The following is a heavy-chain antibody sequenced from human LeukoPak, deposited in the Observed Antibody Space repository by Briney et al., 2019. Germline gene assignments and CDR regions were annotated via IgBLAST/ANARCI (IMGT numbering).Heavy chain of an antibody. J-gene: IGHJ5*01. V-gene: IGHV3-21*01. D-gene: IGHD2-15*01. CDR2: ISGGSNYI. CDR3: VRDHLLIDDKSNWFDS. CDR1: GSTFSSYA. Sequence: GGSLRLSCAASGSTFSSYAMSWVRQAPGKGLEWVSSISGGSNYIYYADSLKGRFTISRDNAKNSLYLHMNSLRAEDTAVYYCVRDHLLIDDKSNWFDSWGQGTLVTVSS.